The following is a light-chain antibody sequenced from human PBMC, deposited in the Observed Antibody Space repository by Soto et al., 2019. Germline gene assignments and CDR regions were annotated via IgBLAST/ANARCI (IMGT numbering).Light chain of an antibody. J-gene: IGLJ2*01. CDR3: QSYDSSLSGV. CDR1: SSNIGAGYD. Sequence: QSVLTQPPSVSGAPGQRVTISCTGSSSNIGAGYDVHWYQQLPGTAPKLLIYGNSNRPSGVPDRFSGYKSGTSASLAITGLQAEDAADYYCQSYDSSLSGVFGGGTKLTVL. CDR2: GNS. V-gene: IGLV1-40*01.